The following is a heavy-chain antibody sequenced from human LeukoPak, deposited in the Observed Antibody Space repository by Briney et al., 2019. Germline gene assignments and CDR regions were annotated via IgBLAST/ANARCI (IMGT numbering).Heavy chain of an antibody. CDR1: GYTFTGYY. V-gene: IGHV1-2*02. D-gene: IGHD3-9*01. Sequence: ASVKVSCKASGYTFTGYYMHWVRQAPGQGLEWMGWINPNSGGTNYAQKFQGRVTMTRDTSISTAYMELSRLRSDDTAVSYCARGPILTGYYVPGAFDIWGQGTMVTVSS. CDR2: INPNSGGT. J-gene: IGHJ3*02. CDR3: ARGPILTGYYVPGAFDI.